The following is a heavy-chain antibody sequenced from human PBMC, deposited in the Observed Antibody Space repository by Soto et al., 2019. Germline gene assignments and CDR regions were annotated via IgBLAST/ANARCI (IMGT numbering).Heavy chain of an antibody. CDR3: ARGVGGTVGTPSDWFDP. V-gene: IGHV4-31*03. J-gene: IGHJ5*02. Sequence: PSETLSLTCTVSGGSISSGGYYWSWLRQHPGKGLEWIGYIYYSGSTYYNPSLKSRVTISVDTSKNQFSLKLGSVTAADTAVYYCARGVGGTVGTPSDWFDPWGQGSLGTVSS. CDR2: IYYSGST. CDR1: GGSISSGGYY. D-gene: IGHD1-1*01.